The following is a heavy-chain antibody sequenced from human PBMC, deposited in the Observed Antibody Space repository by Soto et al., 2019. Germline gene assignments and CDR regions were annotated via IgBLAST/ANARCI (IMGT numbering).Heavy chain of an antibody. J-gene: IGHJ1*01. CDR1: GYKFTTDF. CDR3: VRGYCTTSPCSGDFQF. D-gene: IGHD2-15*01. CDR2: IHPSGDT. Sequence: ASLKVSCKASGYKFTTDFIHWVRQAPGQGLEWMGMIHPSGDTGYAQKFRGRVTMTIDTSTTTAYMELRNLTSEDTAVYFSVRGYCTTSPCSGDFQFWGQGTLVTVSS. V-gene: IGHV1-46*01.